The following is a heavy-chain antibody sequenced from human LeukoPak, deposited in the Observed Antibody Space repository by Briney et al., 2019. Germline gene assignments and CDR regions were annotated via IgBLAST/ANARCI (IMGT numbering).Heavy chain of an antibody. V-gene: IGHV3-53*01. D-gene: IGHD3-10*01. CDR2: SGRGATT. J-gene: IGHJ6*02. CDR1: GFTVSSNY. CDR3: ARLGPGGMDV. Sequence: PGGSLRLSCAASGFTVSSNYMSWVRQAPGMGLEWVSGISGRGATTYYADSIKGRFTISRDNSKNTLYLQMNSLRDEDTGIYYCARLGPGGMDVWGQGTTVTVSS.